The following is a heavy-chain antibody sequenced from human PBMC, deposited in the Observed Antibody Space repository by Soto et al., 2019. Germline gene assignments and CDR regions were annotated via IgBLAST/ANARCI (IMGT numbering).Heavy chain of an antibody. V-gene: IGHV4-59*01. CDR2: IYYSGST. D-gene: IGHD3-10*01. CDR1: GGSISSYY. Sequence: PSETLSLTCTVSGGSISSYYWSWIRQPPGKGLEWIGYIYYSGSTNYNPSLKSRVTVSVDTSKNQFSLKLSSVTAADTAVYYCARALLGNRFDPWGQGTLVTVSS. J-gene: IGHJ5*02. CDR3: ARALLGNRFDP.